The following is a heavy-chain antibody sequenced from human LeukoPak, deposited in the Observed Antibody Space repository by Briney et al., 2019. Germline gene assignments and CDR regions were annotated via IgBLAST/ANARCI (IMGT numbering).Heavy chain of an antibody. V-gene: IGHV1-18*01. D-gene: IGHD3-22*01. CDR3: ARGLEKYYYDSSGYLDY. CDR1: GYTFTSYG. Sequence: ASVKVSCKASGYTFTSYGISWVRQAPGQGLEWMGWISAYNGNTNYAQKLQGRGTMTTDTSTSTAYMELRSLRSDDTAVYYCARGLEKYYYDSSGYLDYWGQGTLVTVSS. CDR2: ISAYNGNT. J-gene: IGHJ4*02.